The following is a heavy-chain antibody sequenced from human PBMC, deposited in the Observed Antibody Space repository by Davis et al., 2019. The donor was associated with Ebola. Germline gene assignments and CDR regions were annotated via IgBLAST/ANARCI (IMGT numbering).Heavy chain of an antibody. CDR2: INPNSGGT. Sequence: AASVKVSCKASGYTFTGYYMHWVRQAPGQGLEWMGWINPNSGGTNYAQKLQGRATMTTDTSTSTAYMELRSLRSDDTAVYYCARAPWQWPDHPWGQGTLVTVSS. D-gene: IGHD6-19*01. V-gene: IGHV1-2*02. J-gene: IGHJ5*02. CDR1: GYTFTGYY. CDR3: ARAPWQWPDHP.